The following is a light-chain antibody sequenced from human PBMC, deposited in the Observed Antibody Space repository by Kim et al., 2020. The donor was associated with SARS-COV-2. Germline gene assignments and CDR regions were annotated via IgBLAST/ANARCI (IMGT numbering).Light chain of an antibody. J-gene: IGKJ1*01. CDR1: QSTSTY. Sequence: VPAGERATPSGRASQSTSTYLAWYQHKPGQAARLLIYGASSRATGIPATFSGSGSGTEFTLTISNLQSKDLAVSDCKEYSNRPRPSGKGPKVDIK. CDR2: GAS. CDR3: KEYSNRPRP. V-gene: IGKV3-15*01.